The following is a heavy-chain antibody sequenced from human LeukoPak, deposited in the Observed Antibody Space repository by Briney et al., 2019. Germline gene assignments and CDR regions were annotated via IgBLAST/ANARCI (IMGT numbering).Heavy chain of an antibody. Sequence: ASVKVSCKASGYTFTSHGISWVRQAPGQGLEWMGWISSYSGNRKYAQKVQDRVTMTTDTSTSTAYMELRSLRSDDTAVYYCAREIRAAAGTIGAVAGPDYWGRGTLVTVSS. D-gene: IGHD6-19*01. J-gene: IGHJ4*02. CDR3: AREIRAAAGTIGAVAGPDY. CDR1: GYTFTSHG. V-gene: IGHV1-18*01. CDR2: ISSYSGNR.